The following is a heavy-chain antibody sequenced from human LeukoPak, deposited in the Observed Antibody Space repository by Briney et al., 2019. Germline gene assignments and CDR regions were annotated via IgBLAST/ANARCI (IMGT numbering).Heavy chain of an antibody. Sequence: GASVKVSCKVSGYTLTKLSMHWVRQAPGKGLEWMGGFDPEDGETIYAQKFQGRVTMTEDTSTDTAYMELSSLRSEDTAVYYCATVPSRYCSSTSCYRFDPWGQGTLVTVSS. J-gene: IGHJ5*02. V-gene: IGHV1-24*01. CDR3: ATVPSRYCSSTSCYRFDP. D-gene: IGHD2-2*01. CDR1: GYTLTKLS. CDR2: FDPEDGET.